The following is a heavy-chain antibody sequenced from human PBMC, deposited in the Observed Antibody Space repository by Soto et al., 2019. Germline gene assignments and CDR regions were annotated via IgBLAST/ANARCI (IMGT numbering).Heavy chain of an antibody. Sequence: VRISCKASGATFVSYAISCVRQVPGQGLEWMGGIIPIFGTANYAQKFQGRVTITADESTSTAYMELSSLRSEDTAVYYCARDREMATITGAFDIWGQGTMVTVSS. D-gene: IGHD5-12*01. CDR3: ARDREMATITGAFDI. CDR1: GATFVSYA. J-gene: IGHJ3*02. V-gene: IGHV1-69*13. CDR2: IIPIFGTA.